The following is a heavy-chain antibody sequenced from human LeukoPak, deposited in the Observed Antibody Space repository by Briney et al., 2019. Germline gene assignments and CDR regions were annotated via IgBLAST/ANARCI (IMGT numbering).Heavy chain of an antibody. CDR3: ARVKYDYVWGSYTPGSGYYGMDV. D-gene: IGHD3-16*01. CDR1: GGTFSSYA. CDR2: IIPIFGTA. J-gene: IGHJ6*02. Sequence: SVKVSCKASGGTFSSYAISWVRQAPGQGLEWMGGIIPIFGTANYAQKFQGRVTITTDESTSTAYMELSSLRSEDTAVYYCARVKYDYVWGSYTPGSGYYGMDVWGQGTTVTVSS. V-gene: IGHV1-69*05.